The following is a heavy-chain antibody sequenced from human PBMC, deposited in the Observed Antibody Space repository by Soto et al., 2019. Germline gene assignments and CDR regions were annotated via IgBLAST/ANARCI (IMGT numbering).Heavy chain of an antibody. D-gene: IGHD5-12*01. Sequence: EVQLLESGGGLVQPGGSLRLSCAASGFTFSSYAMSWVRQAPGKGLEWVSAISGSGGSTYYADSVKGRFTISRDNSKNTLYLQMNSLRAEDTAVYYCAKVWDSGYEYLRWDAFDIWGQGTMVTVPS. J-gene: IGHJ3*02. CDR2: ISGSGGST. V-gene: IGHV3-23*01. CDR3: AKVWDSGYEYLRWDAFDI. CDR1: GFTFSSYA.